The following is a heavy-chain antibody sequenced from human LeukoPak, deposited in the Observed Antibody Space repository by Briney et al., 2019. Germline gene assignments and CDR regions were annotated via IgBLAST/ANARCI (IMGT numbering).Heavy chain of an antibody. V-gene: IGHV1-2*02. Sequence: GASVKVSCKASGYTFTGYYMHWVRQAPGQGLEWMGWINPNSGGTNYAQKFQGRVTMTRDRSISTAYMELSRLRSDDTAVYYCARDGAYCGGDCYSDYWGQGTLVTVSS. D-gene: IGHD2-21*02. CDR3: ARDGAYCGGDCYSDY. J-gene: IGHJ4*02. CDR2: INPNSGGT. CDR1: GYTFTGYY.